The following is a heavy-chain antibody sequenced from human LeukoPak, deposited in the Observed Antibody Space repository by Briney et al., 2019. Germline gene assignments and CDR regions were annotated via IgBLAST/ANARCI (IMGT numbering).Heavy chain of an antibody. CDR2: IYTSGST. J-gene: IGHJ4*02. CDR1: GGSISNYY. V-gene: IGHV4-4*07. CDR3: ARDSGFGESYFDY. Sequence: SGTLSLTCIVSGGSISNYYWSWIRQPAGKGLEWIGRIYTSGSTNYNPSLKSRVTISVDTSKNQFSLKLSSVTAADTAVYYCARDSGFGESYFDYWGQGTLVTVSS. D-gene: IGHD3-10*01.